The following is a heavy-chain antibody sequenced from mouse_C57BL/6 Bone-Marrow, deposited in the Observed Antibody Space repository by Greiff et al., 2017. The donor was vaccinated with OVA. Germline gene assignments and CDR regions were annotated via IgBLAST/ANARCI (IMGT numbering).Heavy chain of an antibody. Sequence: EVKLMVSEGGLVQPGSSMKLSCTASGFTFSDYYMAWVRQVPEKGLEWVANINYDGSSTYYLDSLKSRFIISRDNAKNILYLQMSSLKSEDTATYYCARGGGGLAYWGQGTLVTVSA. CDR1: GFTFSDYY. CDR2: INYDGSST. J-gene: IGHJ3*01. V-gene: IGHV5-16*01. CDR3: ARGGGGLAY. D-gene: IGHD1-1*02.